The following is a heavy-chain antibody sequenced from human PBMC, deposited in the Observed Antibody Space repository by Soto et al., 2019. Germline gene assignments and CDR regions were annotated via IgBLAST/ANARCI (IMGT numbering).Heavy chain of an antibody. CDR1: GFTFSGSA. CDR2: IRSKANSYAT. J-gene: IGHJ6*02. V-gene: IGHV3-73*01. Sequence: PGGSLRLSCAASGFTFSGSAMHWVRQASGKGLEWVGRIRSKANSYATAYAASVKGRFTISRGDSKNTAYLQMNSLKTEDTAVYYCTGDYYGMDVWGQGTTVTVSS. CDR3: TGDYYGMDV.